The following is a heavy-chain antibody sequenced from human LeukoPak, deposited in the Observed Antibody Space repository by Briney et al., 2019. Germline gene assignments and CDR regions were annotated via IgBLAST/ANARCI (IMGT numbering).Heavy chain of an antibody. Sequence: SGPTLVKPTQTLTLTCTFSGFSLSTSGVSVGWIRQPPGKALEWLALIYWDDDKRYSPSLKSRLTITKDTSKNQVVLTVTNMDPVDTATYYCALLRRNYDAYRADDYWGQGALVTVSS. J-gene: IGHJ4*02. CDR1: GFSLSTSGVS. CDR2: IYWDDDK. D-gene: IGHD3-16*01. CDR3: ALLRRNYDAYRADDY. V-gene: IGHV2-5*02.